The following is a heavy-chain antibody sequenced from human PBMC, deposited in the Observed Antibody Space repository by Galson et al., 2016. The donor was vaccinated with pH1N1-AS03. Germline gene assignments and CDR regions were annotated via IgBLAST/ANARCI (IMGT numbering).Heavy chain of an antibody. D-gene: IGHD2-2*01. CDR2: ISGYNINA. CDR1: GYKFTSYG. CDR3: ARDGEIVIVPSAIDYYGMDV. Sequence: SVKVSCKASGYKFTSYGVSWVRQAPGQGLEWMGWISGYNINAKYAEKFQGRVTLTTDKSTSTAYMELRSLTADDTAVYFCARDGEIVIVPSAIDYYGMDVWGQGTTVTVSS. V-gene: IGHV1-18*01. J-gene: IGHJ6*02.